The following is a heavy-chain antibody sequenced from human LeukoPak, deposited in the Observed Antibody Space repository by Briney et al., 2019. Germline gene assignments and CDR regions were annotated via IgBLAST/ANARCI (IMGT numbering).Heavy chain of an antibody. J-gene: IGHJ4*02. D-gene: IGHD3-22*01. CDR1: GFSFSSYE. CDR2: ISSSGSTI. Sequence: GGALRLSCAASGFSFSSYEMNWVRQAPGKGLEWVSYISSSGSTIYYADSVKGRFTISRDNAKNSLYLQMNSLRAEDTAVYYCARDRYDNSGYHDYWGQGTLVTVSA. CDR3: ARDRYDNSGYHDY. V-gene: IGHV3-48*03.